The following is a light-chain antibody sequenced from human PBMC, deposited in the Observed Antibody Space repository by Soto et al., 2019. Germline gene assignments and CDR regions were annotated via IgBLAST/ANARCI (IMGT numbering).Light chain of an antibody. CDR3: QSYDSSNDVV. V-gene: IGLV6-57*04. CDR2: EDN. J-gene: IGLJ2*01. Sequence: NFMLTQPHSVSESPGKTVTISCTRSSGSIASNYVQWYQQRPGSAPTTVIYEDNQRRSGVPDRFSGSIDSSSNSASLTISGLKTEDEADYYCQSYDSSNDVVFGGGTKLTVL. CDR1: SGSIASNY.